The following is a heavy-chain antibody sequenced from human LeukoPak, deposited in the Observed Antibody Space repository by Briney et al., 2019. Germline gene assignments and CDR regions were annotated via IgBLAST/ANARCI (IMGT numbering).Heavy chain of an antibody. V-gene: IGHV4-31*11. CDR1: GGSISSGGYY. CDR2: IYYSGST. CDR3: ARGDGDYYFDY. Sequence: SETLSLTCAVSGGSISSGGYYWSWIRQHPGKGLEWTGYIYYSGSTYYNPSLKSRVTISVDTSKNQFSLKLSSVTAADTAVYYCARGDGDYYFDYWGQGTLVTVSS. D-gene: IGHD4-17*01. J-gene: IGHJ4*02.